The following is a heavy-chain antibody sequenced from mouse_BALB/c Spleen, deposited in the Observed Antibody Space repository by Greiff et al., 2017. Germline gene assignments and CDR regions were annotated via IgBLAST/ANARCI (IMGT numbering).Heavy chain of an antibody. V-gene: IGHV1-14*01. J-gene: IGHJ4*01. CDR2: INPYNDGT. Sequence: EVKLMESGPELVKPGASVKMSCKASGYTFTSYVMHWVKQKPGQGLEWIGYINPYNDGTKYNEKFKGKATLTSDKSSSTAYMELSSLTSEDSAVYYCARKGYGSSPYAMDYWGQGTSVTVSS. CDR3: ARKGYGSSPYAMDY. CDR1: GYTFTSYV. D-gene: IGHD1-1*01.